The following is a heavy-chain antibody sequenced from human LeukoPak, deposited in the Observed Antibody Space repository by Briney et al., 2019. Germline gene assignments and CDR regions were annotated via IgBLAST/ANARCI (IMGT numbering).Heavy chain of an antibody. D-gene: IGHD3-10*01. CDR2: SIPIFGTA. V-gene: IGHV1-69*13. J-gene: IGHJ4*02. CDR3: ASASHITMLRGANDS. Sequence: SVGASCKASGRTFSSYTFIWLRRAPGQGLEWMGGSIPIFGTANNTQKFQGRVTITADESTSTAYMELSSLRSEDTAVYYSASASHITMLRGANDSWGQGTLVTVSS. CDR1: GRTFSSYT.